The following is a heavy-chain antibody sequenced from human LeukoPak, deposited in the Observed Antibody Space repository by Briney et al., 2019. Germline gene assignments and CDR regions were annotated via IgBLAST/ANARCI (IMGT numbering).Heavy chain of an antibody. V-gene: IGHV3-23*01. J-gene: IGHJ4*02. CDR2: INYSGLST. D-gene: IGHD3-10*01. CDR1: GFTFSNND. Sequence: GGSLRLSCAASGFTFSNNDMTWIRHAPGPGLELVSVINYSGLSTNYADSVKGRFTISRDNSKNTVYLQMTSLRVEDTAVYYCAKDAGFGESGFDYWGQGTLVTVSS. CDR3: AKDAGFGESGFDY.